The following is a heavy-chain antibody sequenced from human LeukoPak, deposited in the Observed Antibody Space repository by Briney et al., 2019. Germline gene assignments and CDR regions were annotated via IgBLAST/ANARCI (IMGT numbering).Heavy chain of an antibody. CDR2: IKQDGSEK. V-gene: IGHV3-7*01. J-gene: IGHJ4*02. CDR3: ARDSEGLLRGAYFDY. D-gene: IGHD3-3*01. CDR1: GFTFSSYW. Sequence: GGSLRLSCAASGFTFSSYWMSWVRQAPGKGLEWVANIKQDGSEKYYVDSVKGRFTISRDNAKNSLYLQMNSLRAVDTAVYYCARDSEGLLRGAYFDYWGQGTLVTVSS.